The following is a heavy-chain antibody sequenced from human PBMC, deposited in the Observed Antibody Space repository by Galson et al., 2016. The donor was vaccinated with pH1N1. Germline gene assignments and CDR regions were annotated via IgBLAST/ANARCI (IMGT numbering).Heavy chain of an antibody. CDR1: GFTFGTYG. Sequence: SLRLSCAASGFTFGTYGMSWVRQAPGKGLEWVSSTSRADDTYYADSVKGRFTISRDNSKNSLFLQKSSLRADDTALYYCAKDLCSGASCYTVWEVRDFDYWGPGTLVTVSS. CDR2: TSRADDT. J-gene: IGHJ4*02. D-gene: IGHD2-2*02. V-gene: IGHV3-23*01. CDR3: AKDLCSGASCYTVWEVRDFDY.